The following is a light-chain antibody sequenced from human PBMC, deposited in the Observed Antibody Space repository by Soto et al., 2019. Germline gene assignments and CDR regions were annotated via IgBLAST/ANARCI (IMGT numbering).Light chain of an antibody. CDR1: QSVRSNY. CDR3: GQYGVTPRT. Sequence: EIVLTQSPGTLSLSPGERATLSCRASQSVRSNYLAWYQQKPGQTPRLLIYGASSRATGIPDRFSGSGSRTNFTLTISRLDPEDSAVYYCGQYGVTPRTFCQGTKVEF. CDR2: GAS. J-gene: IGKJ1*01. V-gene: IGKV3-20*01.